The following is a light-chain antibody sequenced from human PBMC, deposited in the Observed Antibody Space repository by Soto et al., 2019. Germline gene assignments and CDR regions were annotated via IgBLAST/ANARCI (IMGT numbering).Light chain of an antibody. CDR2: AVS. CDR1: SSHVGGYTY. J-gene: IGLJ2*01. Sequence: QSALTQPASVSGSPGQSITISCTGTSSHVGGYTYVCWYQQHPGKAPKLMIYAVSNRPSGVSNRFSGSKSGNTASLTISGLQAEDEADYYSSSYTSSSGVVFGGGTKLTV. CDR3: SSYTSSSGVV. V-gene: IGLV2-14*01.